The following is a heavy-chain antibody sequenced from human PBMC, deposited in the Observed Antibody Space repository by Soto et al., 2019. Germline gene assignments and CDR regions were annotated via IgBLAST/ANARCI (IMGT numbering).Heavy chain of an antibody. Sequence: GGSLSLSCAASGFTFSSYGMHWVRQAPGKGLEWVAVISYDGSNKYYADSVKGRFTISRDNSKNTLYLQMNSLRAEDTAVYYCAKDFPAAISYYYDSSGPNDAFDIWGQGTMVTVSS. CDR2: ISYDGSNK. J-gene: IGHJ3*02. CDR1: GFTFSSYG. V-gene: IGHV3-30*18. CDR3: AKDFPAAISYYYDSSGPNDAFDI. D-gene: IGHD3-22*01.